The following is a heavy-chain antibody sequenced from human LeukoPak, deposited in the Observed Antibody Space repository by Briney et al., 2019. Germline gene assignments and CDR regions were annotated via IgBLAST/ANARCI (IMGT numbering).Heavy chain of an antibody. D-gene: IGHD3-10*01. Sequence: GGSLRLSCAASGFTFSTYAMSWVRQAPGKGLEWVSSISGSGASTYYADSVKGRFTISRDNSKNTLFLQMNSLGAEDTAVYYCAKDRASVPYWGQGTLVTVSS. CDR1: GFTFSTYA. J-gene: IGHJ4*02. CDR3: AKDRASVPY. V-gene: IGHV3-23*01. CDR2: ISGSGAST.